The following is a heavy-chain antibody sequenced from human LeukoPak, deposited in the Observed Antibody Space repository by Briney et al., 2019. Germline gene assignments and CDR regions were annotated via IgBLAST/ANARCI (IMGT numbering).Heavy chain of an antibody. CDR2: ISWNSGSI. V-gene: IGHV3-9*01. CDR3: AKGYCSSTSCYHFDY. D-gene: IGHD2-2*01. Sequence: GRSLRLSCAASGFTFDDYAMHWVRQAPGDGLEWVSGISWNSGSIGYADSVKGRFTISRDNAKNSLYLQMNSLRAEDTALYYCAKGYCSSTSCYHFDYWGQGTLVTVSS. J-gene: IGHJ4*02. CDR1: GFTFDDYA.